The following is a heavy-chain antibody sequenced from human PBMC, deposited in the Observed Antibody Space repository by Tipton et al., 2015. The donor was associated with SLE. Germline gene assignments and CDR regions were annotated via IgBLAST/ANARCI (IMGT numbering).Heavy chain of an antibody. CDR1: GGSISSHY. Sequence: TLSLTCTVSGGSISSHYWSWIRQPPGKGLEWIGYIYYSGSTNHNPSLKSRVTISVDTSKNQFSLKLSSVTAADTAVYYCARVRGDIVATEYEGFDYWGQGTLVTVSS. CDR2: IYYSGST. D-gene: IGHD5-12*01. V-gene: IGHV4-59*11. CDR3: ARVRGDIVATEYEGFDY. J-gene: IGHJ4*02.